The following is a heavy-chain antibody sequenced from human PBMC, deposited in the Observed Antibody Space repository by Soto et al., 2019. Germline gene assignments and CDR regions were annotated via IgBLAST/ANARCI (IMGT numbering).Heavy chain of an antibody. J-gene: IGHJ4*03. CDR3: QRRDTSGFPLYFDN. Sequence: QMQLVQSGAEVKKPGSSVKVSCKASGGTLSSFINYPINWVRQAPGQGLECMGGIVPSVGTVTYAQKFQVRVTITADKSTFTSYMQVSSLISEDTALYYCQRRDTSGFPLYFDNWGHGALITGSS. D-gene: IGHD3-3*01. V-gene: IGHV1-69*06. CDR2: IVPSVGTV. CDR1: GGTLSSFINYP.